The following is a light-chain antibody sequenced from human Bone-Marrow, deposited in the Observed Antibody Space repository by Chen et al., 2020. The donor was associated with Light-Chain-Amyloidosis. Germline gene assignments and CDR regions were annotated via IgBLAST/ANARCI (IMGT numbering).Light chain of an antibody. J-gene: IGLJ3*02. CDR3: QVWDRGSDRPV. Sequence: SYVLTQPSSVSVAPGQTATIACGGNNIGSTSVHWYQQTPGQAPLLVVYDDSDRPSGIPERLSGSNSGNPATLTISRVEAGDEADDYCQVWDRGSDRPVFGGGTKLTVL. CDR1: NIGSTS. V-gene: IGLV3-21*02. CDR2: DDS.